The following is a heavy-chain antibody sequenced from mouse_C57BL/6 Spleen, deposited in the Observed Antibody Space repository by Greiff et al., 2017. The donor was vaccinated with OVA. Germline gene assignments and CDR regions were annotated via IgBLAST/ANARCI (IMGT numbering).Heavy chain of an antibody. D-gene: IGHD1-1*01. CDR2: IDPETGGT. CDR1: GYTFTDYE. V-gene: IGHV1-15*01. Sequence: VNVVESGAELVRPGASVTLSCKASGYTFTDYEMHWVKQTPVHGLEWIGAIDPETGGTAYNQKFKGKAILTADKSSSTAYMELRSLTSEDSAVYYCTRDYYGSRLFAYWGQGTLVTVSA. J-gene: IGHJ3*01. CDR3: TRDYYGSRLFAY.